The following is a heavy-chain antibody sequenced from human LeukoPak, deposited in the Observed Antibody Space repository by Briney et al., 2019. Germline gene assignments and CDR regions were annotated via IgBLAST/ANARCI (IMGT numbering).Heavy chain of an antibody. D-gene: IGHD4-23*01. Sequence: PGGSPRLSCAASVFTFSSYSMIGVCQAPGKGLEWASIILAGSSTYYTNSVKGLVTISRDNPKNTLYLQMDSLRAEDTAVYYCAKGSTVGAQPDYWGQGTLVTVSS. CDR1: VFTFSSYS. J-gene: IGHJ4*02. CDR3: AKGSTVGAQPDY. V-gene: IGHV3-23*01. CDR2: ILAGSST.